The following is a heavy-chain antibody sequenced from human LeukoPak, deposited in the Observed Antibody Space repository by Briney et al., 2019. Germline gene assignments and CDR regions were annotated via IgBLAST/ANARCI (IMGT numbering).Heavy chain of an antibody. J-gene: IGHJ4*02. CDR3: ARDRPGGISMLRDFDY. CDR2: ISAYNGNT. Sequence: GSSVKVSCKASGYTFTSYGISWVRQAPGQGLEWMGWISAYNGNTNYAQKFQGRVTMATDTSTSTAYMEVRSLRSDDTAVYYCARDRPGGISMLRDFDYWGQGTLVTVSS. CDR1: GYTFTSYG. D-gene: IGHD3-10*01. V-gene: IGHV1-18*01.